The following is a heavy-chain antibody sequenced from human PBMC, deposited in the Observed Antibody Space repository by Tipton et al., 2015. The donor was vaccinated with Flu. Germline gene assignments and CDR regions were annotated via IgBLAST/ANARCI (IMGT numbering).Heavy chain of an antibody. J-gene: IGHJ4*02. CDR1: GGSFSGHY. CDR2: INHSGTA. D-gene: IGHD3-10*01. Sequence: TLSLTCAVYGGSFSGHYWSWIRQPPGKGLEWIGEINHSGTANNNPSLKSRVTMSVDTSKNQFSLRLSSVTAADTAVYYCARSTYYYGSGTSDYWGQGTLVTVSS. CDR3: ARSTYYYGSGTSDY. V-gene: IGHV4-34*01.